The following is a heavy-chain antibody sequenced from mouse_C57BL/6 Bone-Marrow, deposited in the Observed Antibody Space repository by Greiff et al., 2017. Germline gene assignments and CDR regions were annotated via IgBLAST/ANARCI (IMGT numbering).Heavy chain of an antibody. CDR2: ISSGGSYT. CDR3: ARHGRIYYGYDEGDY. Sequence: EVNVVESGGDLVKPGGSLKLSCAASGFTFSSYGMSWVRQTPDKRLEWVATISSGGSYTYYPDSVQGRFTISRDNAKNTLYLQMSSLKSEDTAMYYCARHGRIYYGYDEGDYWGQGTTLTVSS. D-gene: IGHD2-2*01. CDR1: GFTFSSYG. J-gene: IGHJ2*01. V-gene: IGHV5-6*01.